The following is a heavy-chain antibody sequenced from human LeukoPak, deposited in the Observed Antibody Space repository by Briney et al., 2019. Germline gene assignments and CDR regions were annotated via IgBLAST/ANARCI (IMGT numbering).Heavy chain of an antibody. Sequence: SGPTLVKPTQTLTLTCTFSGFSLRTRGVGVGWIRQPPGKALEWLSLIYWNDDKRYSPSLKSRLTITKDTSKNQVVLTMTNMDPVDTATYYCAHYDFWSGPVGFMVYWGQGTLVTVSS. J-gene: IGHJ4*02. CDR1: GFSLRTRGVG. D-gene: IGHD3-3*01. CDR3: AHYDFWSGPVGFMVY. V-gene: IGHV2-5*01. CDR2: IYWNDDK.